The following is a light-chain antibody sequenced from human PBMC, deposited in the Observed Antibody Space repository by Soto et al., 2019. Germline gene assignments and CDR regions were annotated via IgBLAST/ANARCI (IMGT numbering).Light chain of an antibody. CDR1: QSIRTS. J-gene: IGKJ5*01. CDR2: DAS. CDR3: QQRNVWPPIT. Sequence: GLTQSPATLSLSPGERATLSCRASQSIRTSLAWYQQKPGQAPRLVIFDASNRANGVPARFGGSGSGTDFTLTINSLEPEDFAVYYCQQRNVWPPITFGQRTRL. V-gene: IGKV3-11*01.